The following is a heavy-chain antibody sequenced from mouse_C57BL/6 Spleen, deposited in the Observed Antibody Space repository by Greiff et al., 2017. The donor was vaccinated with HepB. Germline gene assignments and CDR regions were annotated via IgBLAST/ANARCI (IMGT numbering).Heavy chain of an antibody. D-gene: IGHD2-5*01. V-gene: IGHV5-9*01. CDR3: ARRSNPHWYFDV. J-gene: IGHJ1*03. CDR1: GFTFSSYT. CDR2: ISGGGGNT. Sequence: EVQGVESGGGLVKPGGSLKLSCAASGFTFSSYTMSWVRQTPEKRLEWVATISGGGGNTYYPDSVKGRFTISRDNAKNTLYLQMSSLRSEDTALYYCARRSNPHWYFDVWGTGTTVTVSS.